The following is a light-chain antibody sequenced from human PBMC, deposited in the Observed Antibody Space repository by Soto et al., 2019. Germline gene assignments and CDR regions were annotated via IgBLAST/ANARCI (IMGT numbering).Light chain of an antibody. V-gene: IGLV2-14*01. CDR1: SSDIGAYNY. Sequence: QSVLTQPASVSGSPGQSITISCTGTSSDIGAYNYVSWYQQQPGKAPKLMIYEVSNRPSGVSNRFSGSKSGNSASLTISGLQADDEADYYCCSLTTSHTYVFGSGTKLTVL. CDR2: EVS. J-gene: IGLJ1*01. CDR3: CSLTTSHTYV.